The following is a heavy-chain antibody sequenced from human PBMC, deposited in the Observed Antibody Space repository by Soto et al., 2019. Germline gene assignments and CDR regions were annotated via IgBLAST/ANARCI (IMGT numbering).Heavy chain of an antibody. V-gene: IGHV3-23*01. D-gene: IGHD2-15*01. CDR2: ISGRGDNT. J-gene: IGHJ4*02. CDR1: GFTCGNYA. CDR3: AKERGPGGGRCFDY. Sequence: EVQLLDSGGGLVQPGGSLRLSCAASGFTCGNYALSWVRQAPGRGLEWVAAISGRGDNTYYTDSVKGRFTISRDHSMNMLYLQKNSLRAEDTAVYYCAKERGPGGGRCFDYWGQGPLVTVSS.